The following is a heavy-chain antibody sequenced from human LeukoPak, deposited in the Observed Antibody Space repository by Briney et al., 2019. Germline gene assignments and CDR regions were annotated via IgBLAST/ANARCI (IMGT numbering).Heavy chain of an antibody. J-gene: IGHJ3*02. CDR3: ARRVRRGYYDSSGYLTDAFDI. CDR2: LSHSGST. D-gene: IGHD3-22*01. Sequence: SEILSLTCTVSAYSISSGYYWGWIRQPPGKGLEWIGSLSHSGSTFYNPSLKSRVTISVDTSKNQFSLKLSSVTAADTAVYYCARRVRRGYYDSSGYLTDAFDIWGQRTMVTVSS. CDR1: AYSISSGYY. V-gene: IGHV4-38-2*02.